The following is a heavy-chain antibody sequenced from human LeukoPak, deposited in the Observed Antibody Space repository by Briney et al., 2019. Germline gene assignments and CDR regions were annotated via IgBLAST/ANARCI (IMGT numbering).Heavy chain of an antibody. Sequence: PGGSLRLSCAASGFTFSSYAMTWVRQAPEKGLEWVSAISGSGGSTYYADSVKGRFTISRDNSKNTLYPQMNSLRAEDTAVYYCTKTAPAAIYWFDPWGQGTLVTVSS. CDR1: GFTFSSYA. CDR2: ISGSGGST. V-gene: IGHV3-23*01. CDR3: TKTAPAAIYWFDP. J-gene: IGHJ5*02. D-gene: IGHD2-2*02.